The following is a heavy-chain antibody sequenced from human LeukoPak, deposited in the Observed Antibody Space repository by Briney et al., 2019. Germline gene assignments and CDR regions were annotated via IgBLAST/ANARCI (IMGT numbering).Heavy chain of an antibody. CDR3: VTDRRSLDS. CDR2: INPSGDTT. V-gene: IGHV1-46*01. CDR1: GGAFSISY. Sequence: ASVKVSCKASGGAFSISYIHWVRQAPGQGLEWMGIINPSGDTTNYAQKFQGRVTMTRDTSTSTVYMEVSSLRSEDTAVYYCVTDRRSLDSWGQGTLVTVSS. J-gene: IGHJ4*02.